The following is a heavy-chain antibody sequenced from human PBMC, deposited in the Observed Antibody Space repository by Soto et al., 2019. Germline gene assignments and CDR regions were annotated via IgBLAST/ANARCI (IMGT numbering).Heavy chain of an antibody. V-gene: IGHV3-23*01. D-gene: IGHD5-12*01. CDR3: AKCTVDTIVTRGWCNWLDP. CDR2: IRGTNGNT. CDR1: GFTFSSSA. J-gene: IGHJ5*02. Sequence: EVQLLESGGGLVQPAGSLRLSCAASGFTFSSSAMSWVRQAPGKGLEWVSAIRGTNGNTHYAESVKGRLTISRDNSKNTLYLQMNSLRAEDTAVYYCAKCTVDTIVTRGWCNWLDPWGQGTLVIVSS.